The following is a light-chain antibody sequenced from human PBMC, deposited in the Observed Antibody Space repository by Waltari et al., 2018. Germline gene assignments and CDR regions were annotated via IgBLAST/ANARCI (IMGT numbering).Light chain of an antibody. V-gene: IGKV3-15*01. CDR3: QQYNNWPPFT. Sequence: EIVMTQSPATLSVSPGERATLSCRASQSVSSKLAWYQQKPGQAPRLLIYGASTRATGIPARFSGSVSGTEFTLTISSLQSEDFAVYYCQQYNNWPPFTFGPGTKVDIK. CDR2: GAS. J-gene: IGKJ3*01. CDR1: QSVSSK.